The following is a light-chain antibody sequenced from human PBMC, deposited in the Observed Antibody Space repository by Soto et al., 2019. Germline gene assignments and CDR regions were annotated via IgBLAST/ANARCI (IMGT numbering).Light chain of an antibody. Sequence: EIVRTQPTPTLSVSPGERATLSCRASQSVSSNLAWYQQKPGQAPRFLIYGASTRATGIPARFSGSGSGTEFTLTISSLQSEDFAVYYCPQYDNWPLPSGGGTKVDNK. J-gene: IGKJ4*01. CDR1: QSVSSN. CDR3: PQYDNWPLP. V-gene: IGKV3-15*01. CDR2: GAS.